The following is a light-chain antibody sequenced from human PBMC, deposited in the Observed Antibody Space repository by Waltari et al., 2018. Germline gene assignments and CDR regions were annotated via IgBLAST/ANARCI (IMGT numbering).Light chain of an antibody. CDR2: DAS. V-gene: IGKV3-11*01. Sequence: EIVMTQSPATLSFSPGDTATLSCRASRSVNNFLVWYQQKPGQAPRLVIYDASYRAPSIPARFSGSGSGTYFTLTISSLEPEDFAVYYCQHRANRPPWTFGQGTKVE. CDR3: QHRANRPPWT. CDR1: RSVNNF. J-gene: IGKJ1*01.